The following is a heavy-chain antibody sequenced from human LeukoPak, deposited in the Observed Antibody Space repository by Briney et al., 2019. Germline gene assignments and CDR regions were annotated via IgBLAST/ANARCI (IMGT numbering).Heavy chain of an antibody. CDR3: TRTGLGDRLGNGLDA. Sequence: PGGSLRLSCAASGFTFSSYAMSWVRQAPGKGLEFVASISHDATERYRESVKGRFTISRDTSKKTVYLQMNTLRAEDSALYYCTRTGLGDRLGNGLDAWGQGTQVTVSS. J-gene: IGHJ5*02. V-gene: IGHV3-30*03. CDR1: GFTFSSYA. CDR2: ISHDATE. D-gene: IGHD3-9*01.